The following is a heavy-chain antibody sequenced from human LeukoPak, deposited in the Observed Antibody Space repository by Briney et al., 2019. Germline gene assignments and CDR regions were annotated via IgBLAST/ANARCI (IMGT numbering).Heavy chain of an antibody. J-gene: IGHJ4*02. Sequence: SSETLSLTCAVYGGSFSGYYWSWIRQPPGKGLEWIGEINHSGSTNYNPSLKSRVTISVDTSKNQFSLKLSSVTAADTAVYYCAREEVNSSSYYFDYWGQGTLVTASS. D-gene: IGHD6-6*01. CDR2: INHSGST. V-gene: IGHV4-34*01. CDR1: GGSFSGYY. CDR3: AREEVNSSSYYFDY.